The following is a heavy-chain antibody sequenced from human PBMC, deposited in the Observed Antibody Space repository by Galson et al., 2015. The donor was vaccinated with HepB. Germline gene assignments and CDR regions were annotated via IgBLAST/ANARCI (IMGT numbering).Heavy chain of an antibody. V-gene: IGHV3-9*01. D-gene: IGHD2-21*01. CDR2: ISWNSGSI. CDR3: AKVYCGGDCYADDAFDI. J-gene: IGHJ3*02. CDR1: GFTFDDYA. Sequence: SLRLSCAASGFTFDDYAMHWVRQAPGKGLEWVSGISWNSGSIGYADSVKGRFTISRDNAKNSLYLQMNSLRAEDTALYYCAKVYCGGDCYADDAFDIWGQGTMVTVSS.